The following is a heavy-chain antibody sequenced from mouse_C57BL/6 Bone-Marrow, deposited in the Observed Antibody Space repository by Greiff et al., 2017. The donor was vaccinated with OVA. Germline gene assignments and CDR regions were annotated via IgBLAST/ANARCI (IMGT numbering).Heavy chain of an antibody. CDR1: GYTFTSYG. D-gene: IGHD1-1*01. CDR3: ARQGITTVVAHDY. J-gene: IGHJ2*01. V-gene: IGHV1-81*01. CDR2: FYPRSGNT. Sequence: QVQLQQSGAELARPGASVKLSCKASGYTFTSYGISWVKQRTGQGLEWIGEFYPRSGNTYYNEKFKGKATLTADKSSSTAYMELRSLTSEDSAVYFCARQGITTVVAHDYWGQGTTLTVSA.